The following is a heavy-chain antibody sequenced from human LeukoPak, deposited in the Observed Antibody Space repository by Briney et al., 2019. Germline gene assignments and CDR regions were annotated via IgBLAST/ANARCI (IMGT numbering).Heavy chain of an antibody. D-gene: IGHD4-17*01. CDR1: GFTFSSYS. CDR3: ARAWGHYGDYYFDY. V-gene: IGHV3-48*02. CDR2: ISSSSSTI. Sequence: PGGSLRLSCAASGFTFSSYSMNWVRQAPGKGLEWVSYISSSSSTIYYADSVKGRFTISRDNAKNSLYLQMNTLRDEDTAVYYCARAWGHYGDYYFDYWGQGTLVTVSS. J-gene: IGHJ4*02.